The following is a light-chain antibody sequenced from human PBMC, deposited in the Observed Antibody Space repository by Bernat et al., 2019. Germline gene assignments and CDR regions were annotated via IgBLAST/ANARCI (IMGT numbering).Light chain of an antibody. CDR1: QSVSSN. CDR3: QQYNNLPSWT. CDR2: GAS. Sequence: EIVMTQSPATLSVSPVERDTLSCRASQSVSSNLAWYQQKPGQAPRYLIYGASTRATGIPARFSGSWSGTEFTLTISSVQSEDFAVYYCQQYNNLPSWTFGRGTNVEIK. V-gene: IGKV3-15*01. J-gene: IGKJ1*01.